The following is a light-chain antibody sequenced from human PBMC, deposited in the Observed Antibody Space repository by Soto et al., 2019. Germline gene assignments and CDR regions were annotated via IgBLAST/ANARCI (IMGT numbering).Light chain of an antibody. Sequence: QSALTQPASVSGSPGQSIPISCTGTSSDAGGYNYVSWYQQHPGKAPKLMIYDVSNRPSGVSNRFSGSKSGNTASLTISGLQAEDEADYYCSSYTRSSTYVVFGGGTKLTVL. V-gene: IGLV2-14*01. CDR3: SSYTRSSTYVV. CDR1: SSDAGGYNY. CDR2: DVS. J-gene: IGLJ2*01.